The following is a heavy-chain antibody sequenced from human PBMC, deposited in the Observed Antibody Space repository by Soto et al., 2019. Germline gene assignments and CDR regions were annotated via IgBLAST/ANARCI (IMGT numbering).Heavy chain of an antibody. CDR1: GFSLSTSGMC. CDR3: ARIPSTSPWEYGMDV. V-gene: IGHV2-70*01. D-gene: IGHD1-26*01. Sequence: SGPTLVNPTQTLTLTCTFSGFSLSTSGMCVSWIRQPPGKALEWLAVIEWDDDKYYSTSLKTRLTISKDTSKNLVVLTMTNMDPVDTATYYCARIPSTSPWEYGMDVWGQGTTVTVSS. J-gene: IGHJ6*02. CDR2: IEWDDDK.